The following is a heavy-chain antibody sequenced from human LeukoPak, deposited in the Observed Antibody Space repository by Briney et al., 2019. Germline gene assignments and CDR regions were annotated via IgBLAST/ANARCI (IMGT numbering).Heavy chain of an antibody. D-gene: IGHD5-24*01. CDR3: VRDGVRDGLYFDY. CDR1: GFTFSSYW. V-gene: IGHV3-7*03. J-gene: IGHJ4*02. CDR2: IKQDGSEK. Sequence: GGSLRPSCAASGFTFSSYWMSWVRHAPGKGLEWVANIKQDGSEKYYVDSVKGRFTISRDNAKNSLYLQMNSLRAEDTAVYYCVRDGVRDGLYFDYWGQGTLVTVSS.